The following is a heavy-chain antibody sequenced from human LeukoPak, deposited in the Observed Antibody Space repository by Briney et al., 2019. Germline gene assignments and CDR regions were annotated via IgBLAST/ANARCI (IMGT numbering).Heavy chain of an antibody. J-gene: IGHJ3*02. CDR2: ISSSSSYT. D-gene: IGHD4-17*01. V-gene: IGHV3-11*05. Sequence: PGGSLRLSGAASGFTFSDYYMSWIRQAPGKGLEWVSYISSSSSYTNYADSVKGRFTISRDNAKNSLYLQMNSLRAEDTAVYYCARDKSTVTTYFDAFDIWGQGTMVTVSS. CDR3: ARDKSTVTTYFDAFDI. CDR1: GFTFSDYY.